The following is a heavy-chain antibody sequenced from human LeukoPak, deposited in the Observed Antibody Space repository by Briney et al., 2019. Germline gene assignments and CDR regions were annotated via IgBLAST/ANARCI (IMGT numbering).Heavy chain of an antibody. CDR1: GGSINSYH. D-gene: IGHD3-9*01. J-gene: IGHJ5*02. Sequence: SETLSLTCTVSGGSINSYHWSWIRQPPGKGLEWIGYIYYSGSTNYNPSLKSRVTISVDTSKNQFSLKLSSVTAADTAVYYCARAGTILGFDPWGQGTLVTVSS. CDR2: IYYSGST. CDR3: ARAGTILGFDP. V-gene: IGHV4-59*01.